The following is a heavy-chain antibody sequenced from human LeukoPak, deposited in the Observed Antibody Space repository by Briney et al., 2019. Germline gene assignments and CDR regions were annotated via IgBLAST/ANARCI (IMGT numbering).Heavy chain of an antibody. CDR3: ARQRGYSYGYRITYAFDI. Sequence: SETLSLTCTVSGGSISSGDYYWSWIRQPPGKGLEWIGYIYYSGSTYYNPSLKSRVTISVDTSKNQFSLKLSSVTAADTAVYYCARQRGYSYGYRITYAFDIWGQGTMVTVSS. D-gene: IGHD5-18*01. J-gene: IGHJ3*02. CDR2: IYYSGST. CDR1: GGSISSGDYY. V-gene: IGHV4-30-4*01.